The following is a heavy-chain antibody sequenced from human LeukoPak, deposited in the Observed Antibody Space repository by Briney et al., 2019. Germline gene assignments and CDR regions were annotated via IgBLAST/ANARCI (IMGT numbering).Heavy chain of an antibody. CDR1: GFTFSSYG. D-gene: IGHD3-16*02. Sequence: GRSLRLSCAASGFTFSSYGMHWVRQAPGKGLEWVAVIWYDGSNKYYADSAKGRFTISRDNSKNTLYLQMNSLRAEDTAVYYCARSFGGVIALNYYGMDVWGQGTTVTVSS. CDR3: ARSFGGVIALNYYGMDV. CDR2: IWYDGSNK. V-gene: IGHV3-33*01. J-gene: IGHJ6*02.